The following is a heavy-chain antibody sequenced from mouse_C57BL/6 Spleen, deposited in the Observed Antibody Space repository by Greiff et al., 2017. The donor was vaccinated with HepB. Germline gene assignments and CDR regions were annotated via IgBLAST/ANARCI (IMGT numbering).Heavy chain of an antibody. CDR1: GYAFSSSW. D-gene: IGHD3-2*02. Sequence: QVQLKESGPELVKPGASVKISCKASGYAFSSSWMNWVKQRPGKGLEWIGRIYPGDGDTNYNGKFKGKATLTADKSSSTAYMQLSSLTSEDSAVYFCARLSGDAMDYWGQGTSVTVSS. V-gene: IGHV1-82*01. J-gene: IGHJ4*01. CDR3: ARLSGDAMDY. CDR2: IYPGDGDT.